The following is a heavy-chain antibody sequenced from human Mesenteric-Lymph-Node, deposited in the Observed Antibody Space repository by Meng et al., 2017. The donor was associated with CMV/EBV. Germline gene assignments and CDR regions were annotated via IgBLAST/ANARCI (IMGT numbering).Heavy chain of an antibody. CDR2: ISYDGSNK. CDR3: ARVGSSSWYGLAVAGVYYYGMDV. V-gene: IGHV3-30*04. Sequence: GGSLRLSCAASGFTFSSYAMHWVRQAPGKGLEWVAVISYDGSNKYYADSVKGRFTISRDNSKNTLYLQMNSLRAEDTAVYYCARVGSSSWYGLAVAGVYYYGMDVWGQGTTVTVSS. J-gene: IGHJ6*02. CDR1: GFTFSSYA. D-gene: IGHD6-13*01.